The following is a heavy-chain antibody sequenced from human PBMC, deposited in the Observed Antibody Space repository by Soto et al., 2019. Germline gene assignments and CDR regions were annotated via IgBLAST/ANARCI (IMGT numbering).Heavy chain of an antibody. J-gene: IGHJ6*02. CDR2: INHSGST. V-gene: IGHV4-34*01. CDR1: GGSFSGYY. CDR3: ARHIVVVPAAIWMDYYYGMDV. Sequence: PSETLSLTCAVYGGSFSGYYWSWIRQPPGKGLEWIGEINHSGSTNYNPSLKSRVTISVDTSKNQFSLKLSSVTAADTAVYYCARHIVVVPAAIWMDYYYGMDVWGQGTTATVSS. D-gene: IGHD2-2*01.